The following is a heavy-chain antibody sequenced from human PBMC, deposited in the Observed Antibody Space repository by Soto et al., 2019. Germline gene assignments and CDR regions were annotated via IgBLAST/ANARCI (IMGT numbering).Heavy chain of an antibody. V-gene: IGHV3-30-3*01. CDR3: AREVWEHTPRGVYYYYGMDV. D-gene: IGHD1-26*01. CDR2: ISYDGSNK. CDR1: GFTFTSYA. J-gene: IGHJ6*01. Sequence: QVQLVESGGGVVQPGRSLRLSCAASGFTFTSYAVHWVRQPPGKGLEWVAVISYDGSNKKYADSVKGRLTTSRDNSKNTLYLQLNSLRPEDTAVYYCAREVWEHTPRGVYYYYGMDVWGQGTTVTVSS.